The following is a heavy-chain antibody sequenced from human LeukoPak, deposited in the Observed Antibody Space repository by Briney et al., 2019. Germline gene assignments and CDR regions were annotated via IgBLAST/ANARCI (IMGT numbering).Heavy chain of an antibody. CDR1: GFTFSMYW. V-gene: IGHV3-74*01. J-gene: IGHJ4*02. CDR3: ARELFGYSYEY. D-gene: IGHD5-18*01. Sequence: PGGSLRLSCAASGFTFSMYWMHWVRQAPGEGLVWVARTNGDGTSTNYADSVKGRFTIFRDNAKNTVYLQMHSLRGEDTAVYYCARELFGYSYEYWGQGTLVTVSS. CDR2: TNGDGTST.